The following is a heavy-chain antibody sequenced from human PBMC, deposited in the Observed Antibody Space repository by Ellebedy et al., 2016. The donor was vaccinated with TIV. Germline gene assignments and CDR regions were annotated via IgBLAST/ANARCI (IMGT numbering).Heavy chain of an antibody. CDR2: ISYDGSTK. CDR3: ARDLRIEGATNWFDP. Sequence: GESLKISCAASGFTFSTFAMHWVRQAPGKGLEWVAVISYDGSTKYYADSVKGRFTISRDNPKNTVYLQMNSLRAEDTAVFYCARDLRIEGATNWFDPWGQGTLVTVSS. V-gene: IGHV3-30-3*01. D-gene: IGHD1-26*01. J-gene: IGHJ5*02. CDR1: GFTFSTFA.